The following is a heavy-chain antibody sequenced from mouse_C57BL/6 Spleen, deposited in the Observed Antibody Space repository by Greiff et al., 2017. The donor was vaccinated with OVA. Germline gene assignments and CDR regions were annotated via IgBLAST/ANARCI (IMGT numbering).Heavy chain of an antibody. D-gene: IGHD2-5*01. V-gene: IGHV1-72*01. CDR1: GYTFTSYW. CDR3: ARDSNYTWFAY. Sequence: VQLQQSGAELVKPGASVKLSCKASGYTFTSYWMHWVKQRPGRGLEWIGRIDPSSGGTTYNEKFKSKATLTVDKPSSTAYMQLSSLTSEYSAVYYCARDSNYTWFAYWGQGTLVTVSA. CDR2: IDPSSGGT. J-gene: IGHJ3*01.